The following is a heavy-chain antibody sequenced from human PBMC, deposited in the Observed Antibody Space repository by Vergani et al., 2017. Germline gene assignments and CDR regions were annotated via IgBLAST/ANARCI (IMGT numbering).Heavy chain of an antibody. CDR2: ISSSSSTI. Sequence: EVQLVESGGGLVQPGGSLRLSCAASGFTFSSYSMNWVRQAPGKGLEWVSYISSSSSTIYYADSVKGRFTISRDNAKNSLYLQMNSLRAEDTAVYYCAREHLWQQLVPLYFDYWGQGTLVTVSS. D-gene: IGHD6-13*01. J-gene: IGHJ4*02. CDR3: AREHLWQQLVPLYFDY. CDR1: GFTFSSYS. V-gene: IGHV3-48*01.